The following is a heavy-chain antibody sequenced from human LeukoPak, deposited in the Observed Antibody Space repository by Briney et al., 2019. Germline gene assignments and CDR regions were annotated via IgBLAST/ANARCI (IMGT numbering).Heavy chain of an antibody. CDR1: GFTVSSNY. J-gene: IGHJ4*02. Sequence: GGSLRLSCAASGFTVSSNYMSWVRQAPGKGLEWVSVIYSGGSTYYADSVKGRFTISRENSKNTLYLQMNTLRAEDTAVYYCARAQAGYAISDWGQGTLVTVSS. CDR3: ARAQAGYAISD. CDR2: IYSGGST. V-gene: IGHV3-53*01. D-gene: IGHD2-8*01.